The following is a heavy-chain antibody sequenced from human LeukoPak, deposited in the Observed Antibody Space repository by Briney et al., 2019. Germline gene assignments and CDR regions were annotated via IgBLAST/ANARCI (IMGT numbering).Heavy chain of an antibody. CDR3: ARDKTLSAFDI. D-gene: IGHD2/OR15-2a*01. Sequence: SETLSLTCIVSGGSISSSSYYWGWIRQPPGKGLEWIGSIYYSGSTYYNPSLKSRVTISVDTSKNQFSLKLSSVTAADTAVYYCARDKTLSAFDIWGQGTMVTVSS. CDR2: IYYSGST. CDR1: GGSISSSSYY. J-gene: IGHJ3*02. V-gene: IGHV4-39*07.